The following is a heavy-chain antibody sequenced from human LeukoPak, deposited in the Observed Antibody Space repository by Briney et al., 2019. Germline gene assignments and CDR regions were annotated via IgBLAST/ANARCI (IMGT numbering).Heavy chain of an antibody. V-gene: IGHV1-2*02. Sequence: ASVRVSCKASGYTFTGYYMHWVRQAPGQGLEWMGWINPNSGGTNYAQKFQGRVTMTEDTSTDTAYMELSSLRSEDTAVYYCATSKAKYYYDSSGSLDDYWGQGTLVTVSS. CDR3: ATSKAKYYYDSSGSLDDY. CDR2: INPNSGGT. CDR1: GYTFTGYY. J-gene: IGHJ4*02. D-gene: IGHD3-22*01.